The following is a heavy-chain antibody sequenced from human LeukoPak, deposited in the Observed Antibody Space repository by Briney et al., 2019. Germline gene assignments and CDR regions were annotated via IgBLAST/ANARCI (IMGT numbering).Heavy chain of an antibody. V-gene: IGHV1-69*01. CDR1: GGTFISYA. CDR2: IIPIFGTA. Sequence: GASVKVSCKASGGTFISYAISWVRQAPGQGLEWMGGIIPIFGTANYAQKFQGRVTITADESTSTAYMELSSLRSEDTAVYYCARLKEQQLVGGFDPWGQGTLVTVSS. J-gene: IGHJ5*02. D-gene: IGHD6-13*01. CDR3: ARLKEQQLVGGFDP.